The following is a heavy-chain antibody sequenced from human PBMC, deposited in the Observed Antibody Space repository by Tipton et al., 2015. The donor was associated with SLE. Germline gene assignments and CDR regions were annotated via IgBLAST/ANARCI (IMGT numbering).Heavy chain of an antibody. D-gene: IGHD4-17*01. V-gene: IGHV7-4-1*02. CDR1: GYTFTLYP. CDR2: INPNTGNP. J-gene: IGHJ3*02. CDR3: ARSKGYYGDYRDAYDI. Sequence: VQLVQSGSELKMPGASVKVSCKASGYTFTLYPINWVRQAPGQGLEWMGWINPNTGNPTYAQGFTGRFVFSLDTSVSTTSLQISSLKAEDTAVYYCARSKGYYGDYRDAYDIWGQGTMVTVSS.